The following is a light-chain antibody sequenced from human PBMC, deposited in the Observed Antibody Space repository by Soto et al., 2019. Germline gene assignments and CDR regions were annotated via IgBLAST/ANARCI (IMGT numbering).Light chain of an antibody. V-gene: IGKV1-39*01. CDR2: AAS. CDR3: QQSYSTLEWT. J-gene: IGKJ1*01. CDR1: QSISSY. Sequence: DIQMTQSPSSLSASVGDRVTITCRASQSISSYLNWYQQKPGKAPKLLIYAASSLQSGVPSRFSGSGSGTDFTLTISSLQPEDVATYYGQQSYSTLEWTFGQGTKVEIK.